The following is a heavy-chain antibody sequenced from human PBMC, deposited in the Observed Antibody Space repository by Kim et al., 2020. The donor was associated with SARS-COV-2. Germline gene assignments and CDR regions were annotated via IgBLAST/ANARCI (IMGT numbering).Heavy chain of an antibody. Sequence: GGSLRLSCGASGFTFSSYAMSWVRQAPGKGLEWVSVISAADGSTYDPDSVKGRFTISRDNSKNTVYLQMNSLRADDTAVYYCAKDRGFLVGFDYWGQGALVTVSS. CDR2: ISAADGST. J-gene: IGHJ4*02. CDR3: AKDRGFLVGFDY. CDR1: GFTFSSYA. D-gene: IGHD3-3*01. V-gene: IGHV3-23*01.